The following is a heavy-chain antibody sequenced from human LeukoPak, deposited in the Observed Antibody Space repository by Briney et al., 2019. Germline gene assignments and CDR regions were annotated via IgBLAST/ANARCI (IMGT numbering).Heavy chain of an antibody. D-gene: IGHD2-2*01. J-gene: IGHJ6*03. CDR1: GGSISSYY. CDR2: IYYSGST. Sequence: TLSLTCTVSGGSISSYYWSWIRQPPGKGLEWIGYIYYSGSTNYNPSLKSRVTISVDTSKNQFSLKLSSVTAADTAVYYCARAGVPAAPTHYYYYYYMDVWGKGTTVTVSS. V-gene: IGHV4-59*01. CDR3: ARAGVPAAPTHYYYYYYMDV.